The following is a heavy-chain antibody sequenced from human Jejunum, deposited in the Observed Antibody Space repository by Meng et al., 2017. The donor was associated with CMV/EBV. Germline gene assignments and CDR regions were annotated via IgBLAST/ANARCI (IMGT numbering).Heavy chain of an antibody. J-gene: IGHJ4*02. Sequence: DSISTNMYYWGWIRQPPGKGLEWLGSIFYKGNTYYKASLKSRVTISADTSENQLSLRLNSVTATDTAVYYCARHRRPTPGTLIYFDHWGQGSLVTVSS. CDR2: IFYKGNT. CDR3: ARHRRPTPGTLIYFDH. CDR1: DSISTNMYY. D-gene: IGHD6-13*01. V-gene: IGHV4-39*01.